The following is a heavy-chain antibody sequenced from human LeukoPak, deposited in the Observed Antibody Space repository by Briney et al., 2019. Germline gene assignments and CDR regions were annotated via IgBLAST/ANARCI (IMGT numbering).Heavy chain of an antibody. CDR2: IKQDGSEK. CDR3: ARLGYCSGGSCYRGGAFDI. J-gene: IGHJ3*02. V-gene: IGHV3-7*01. CDR1: GGSISSYY. D-gene: IGHD2-15*01. Sequence: ETLSLTCTVSGGSISSYYWSWVRQAPGKGLEWVANIKQDGSEKYYVDSVKGRFTISRDNAKNSLYLQMNSLRAEDTAVYYCARLGYCSGGSCYRGGAFDIWGQETMVTVSS.